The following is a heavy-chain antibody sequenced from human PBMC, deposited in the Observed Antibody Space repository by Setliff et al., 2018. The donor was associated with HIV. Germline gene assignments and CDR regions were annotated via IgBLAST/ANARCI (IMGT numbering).Heavy chain of an antibody. CDR2: ISSSSSYI. CDR1: GFTFSDYA. V-gene: IGHV3-21*01. Sequence: AGGSLRLSCEGSGFTFSDYAMNWVRQAPGKGLEWVSSISSSSSYIYYADSVKGRLTISRDNAKNSLYLHMHTLRGEDTAVYYCARASFPRYCSITSCFEKGWFDPWGQGTLVTVSS. CDR3: ARASFPRYCSITSCFEKGWFDP. J-gene: IGHJ5*02. D-gene: IGHD2-2*01.